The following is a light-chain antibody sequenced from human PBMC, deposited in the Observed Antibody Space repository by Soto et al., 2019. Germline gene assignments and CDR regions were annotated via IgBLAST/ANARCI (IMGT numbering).Light chain of an antibody. CDR1: SSDVGGYNY. CDR2: EVS. Sequence: QSALTQPASVSGSPGQSITISCTGTSSDVGGYNYVSWYQQHPGKAPKLMIYEVSNRPSGVSNRFSGSKSGNTASLTIFGLQAEDEADYYCSSYTSSSTLVFGTGTKV. CDR3: SSYTSSSTLV. V-gene: IGLV2-14*01. J-gene: IGLJ1*01.